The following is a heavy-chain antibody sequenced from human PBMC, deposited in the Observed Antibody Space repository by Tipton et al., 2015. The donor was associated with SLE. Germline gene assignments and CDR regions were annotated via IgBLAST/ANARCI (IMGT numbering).Heavy chain of an antibody. J-gene: IGHJ4*02. CDR3: ARANWNYMVFDY. CDR2: SDDRST. D-gene: IGHD1-7*01. CDR1: GFTFSDYR. Sequence: GSLRLSCVASGFTFSDYRMHWVRQAPGKGLVWVSHSDDRSTSYADSVRGRFTISRDNARNTVSLQMNSLRAEDTAVYYCARANWNYMVFDYWGQGTLVTVSS. V-gene: IGHV3-74*01.